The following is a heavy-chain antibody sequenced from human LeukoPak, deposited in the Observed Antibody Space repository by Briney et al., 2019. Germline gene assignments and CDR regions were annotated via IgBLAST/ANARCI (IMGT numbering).Heavy chain of an antibody. Sequence: PGGSLRLSCAASGFTFSSYSMNWVRQAPGKGLEWVSYISSSSSSIYYADSVKGRFTISRDNAKNSLYLQMNSLRAEDTAVYYCARAPGTRFHAFDIWGQGTMVTVSS. CDR1: GFTFSSYS. CDR3: ARAPGTRFHAFDI. CDR2: ISSSSSSI. J-gene: IGHJ3*02. D-gene: IGHD1-26*01. V-gene: IGHV3-48*01.